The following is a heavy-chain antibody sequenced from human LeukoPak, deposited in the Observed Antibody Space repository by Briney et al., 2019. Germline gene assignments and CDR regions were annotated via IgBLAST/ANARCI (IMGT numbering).Heavy chain of an antibody. CDR2: IGGSGGSA. V-gene: IGHV3-23*01. CDR1: GFTFSSYA. CDR3: ARNYDSSGYYVRLDY. D-gene: IGHD3-22*01. J-gene: IGHJ4*02. Sequence: GGSLRLSCAASGFTFSSYAMSWVRQAPGKGLEWVSAIGGSGGSAYYEDSVKGRFTISRDNSKNTLYLQMNSLRAEDTAVYYCARNYDSSGYYVRLDYWGQGTLVTVSS.